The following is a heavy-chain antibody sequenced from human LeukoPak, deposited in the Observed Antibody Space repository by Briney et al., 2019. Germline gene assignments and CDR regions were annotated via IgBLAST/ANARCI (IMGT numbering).Heavy chain of an antibody. CDR2: INPNSGGT. Sequence: ASVKVSCKASGYTFTGYYMHWVRQAPGQGLEWMGWINPNSGGTNYAQKFQGRVTMTRNASISTAYMELSSLRSEDTAVYYCARRNYYDSSGYYYYYYYYMDVWGKGTTVTISS. CDR3: ARRNYYDSSGYYYYYYYYMDV. CDR1: GYTFTGYY. D-gene: IGHD3-22*01. V-gene: IGHV1-2*02. J-gene: IGHJ6*03.